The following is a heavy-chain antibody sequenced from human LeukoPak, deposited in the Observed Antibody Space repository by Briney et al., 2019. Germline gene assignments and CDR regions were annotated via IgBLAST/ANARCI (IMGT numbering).Heavy chain of an antibody. Sequence: GGSLRLSCAASGFTFNNYALTWVRQTPGKGLECASAISGDGVSPYYADSVKGRFTISRDNSKNTLYFQMNSLRAEDTAVYYCARSVRWLQDYYFDYWGQGTLVTVSS. V-gene: IGHV3-23*01. CDR3: ARSVRWLQDYYFDY. J-gene: IGHJ4*02. CDR1: GFTFNNYA. CDR2: ISGDGVSP. D-gene: IGHD5-24*01.